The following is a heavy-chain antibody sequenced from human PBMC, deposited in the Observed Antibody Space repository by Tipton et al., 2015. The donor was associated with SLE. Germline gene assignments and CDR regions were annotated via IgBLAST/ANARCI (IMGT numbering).Heavy chain of an antibody. CDR1: GDSITSHY. Sequence: TLSLTCTVSGDSITSHYWSWIRQYPGKGLEWIGYIFYNGDTDYNPSLKSRITMSVDTPNNQFSLKLTSVTAADTAVYYCARDLTGVGAYPLWGQGTMVTVSS. CDR3: ARDLTGVGAYPL. D-gene: IGHD7-27*01. J-gene: IGHJ3*01. CDR2: IFYNGDT. V-gene: IGHV4-31*03.